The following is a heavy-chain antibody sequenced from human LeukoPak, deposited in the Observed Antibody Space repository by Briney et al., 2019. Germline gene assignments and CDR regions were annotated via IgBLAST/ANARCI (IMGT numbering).Heavy chain of an antibody. CDR1: GFTFNTYN. V-gene: IGHV3-21*01. CDR2: ISASSSYI. Sequence: GGSLRLSYAASGFTFNTYNMNWVRQAPGKGLEWVSSISASSSYIYYADSVKGRFSISRDDAKNSLYLQMNSLRAEDTAVYYCARGISANWFDPWGQGTLVTVSS. J-gene: IGHJ5*02. CDR3: ARGISANWFDP.